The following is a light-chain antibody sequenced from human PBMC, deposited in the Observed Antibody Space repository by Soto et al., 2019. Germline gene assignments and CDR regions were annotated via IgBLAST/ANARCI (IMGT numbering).Light chain of an antibody. CDR1: QSVSSN. CDR2: TAS. Sequence: EIVMTQSPATLSVSPGERATLSCRASQSVSSNVAWYQQNPGQAPRLLIYTASTRSTGIPVRFSGSGSGTEFTLTISSLQSEDFAVYYCQQYNNWPLTFGGGTKVEIK. CDR3: QQYNNWPLT. J-gene: IGKJ4*01. V-gene: IGKV3-15*01.